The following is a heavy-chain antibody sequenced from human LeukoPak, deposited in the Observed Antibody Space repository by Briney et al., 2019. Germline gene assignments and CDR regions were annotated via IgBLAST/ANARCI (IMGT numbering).Heavy chain of an antibody. CDR1: GFTFSSYS. D-gene: IGHD1-26*01. J-gene: IGHJ4*02. V-gene: IGHV3-21*01. Sequence: PGGSLRLSCAASGFTFSSYSMNWVRQAPGKGLEWVSSISSSSSSIYYADSVKGRFTISRDNAKNSLYLQMNSLRAEDTVMYYCLLGGRSGLPSIPFDYWGRGTLVTVSS. CDR3: LLGGRSGLPSIPFDY. CDR2: ISSSSSSI.